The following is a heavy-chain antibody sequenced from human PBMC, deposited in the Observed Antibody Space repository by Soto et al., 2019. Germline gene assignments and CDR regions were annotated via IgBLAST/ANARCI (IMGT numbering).Heavy chain of an antibody. J-gene: IGHJ3*02. CDR1: GYTCRSYG. CDR2: ISPYNGNT. Sequence: HVQLVQSGAEVKKPGSSLKVSCKASGYTCRSYGVSWVLKAPGQGLEWLGWISPYNGNTNYAQKFQGRITMTTDTATSTVYMDLRRLRTDDTAVYYCASDQPTWIPYALDIWCKGNMVVVSS. V-gene: IGHV1-18*01. CDR3: ASDQPTWIPYALDI. D-gene: IGHD5-18*01.